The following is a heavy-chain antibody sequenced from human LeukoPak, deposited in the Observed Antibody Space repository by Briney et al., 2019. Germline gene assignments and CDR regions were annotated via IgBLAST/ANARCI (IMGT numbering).Heavy chain of an antibody. CDR1: GFTFSSYW. D-gene: IGHD2/OR15-2a*01. CDR3: ASNMARGYYYYYYYMDV. Sequence: GGSLRLSCAASGFTFSSYWMSWVRQAPGKRLEWVANIKQDGSEKYYVDSVKGRFTISRDNAKNSLYLQMNSLRAEDTAVYYCASNMARGYYYYYYYMDVWGKGTTVTVSS. CDR2: IKQDGSEK. V-gene: IGHV3-7*01. J-gene: IGHJ6*03.